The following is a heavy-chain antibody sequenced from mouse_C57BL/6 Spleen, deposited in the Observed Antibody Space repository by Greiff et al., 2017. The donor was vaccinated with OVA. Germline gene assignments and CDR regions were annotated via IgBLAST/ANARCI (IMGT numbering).Heavy chain of an antibody. D-gene: IGHD1-1*01. CDR3: AKYYGSRWRYFDV. J-gene: IGHJ1*03. CDR1: GYTFTSYW. V-gene: IGHV1-50*01. Sequence: QVQLQQPGAELVKPGASVKLSCKASGYTFTSYWMQWVKQRPGQGLEWIGEIDPSDSYTNYNQKFKGKATLTVDTSSSTAYMQLSSLTSEDSAVYYCAKYYGSRWRYFDVWGTGTTVTVSS. CDR2: IDPSDSYT.